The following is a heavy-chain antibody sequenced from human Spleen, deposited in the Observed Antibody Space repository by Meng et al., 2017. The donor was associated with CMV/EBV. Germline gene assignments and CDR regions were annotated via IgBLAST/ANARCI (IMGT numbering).Heavy chain of an antibody. V-gene: IGHV3-9*01. J-gene: IGHJ6*02. Sequence: GGSLRLSCAASGFTFDDYAMHWVRQAPGKGLEWVSGIRWNSGIIGYADSVKGRFTISRDNAKNSLYLQMNSLRTEDTALYYCSKDHSPTGGHYYYFDMDVWGQGTTVTVSS. CDR2: IRWNSGII. D-gene: IGHD4-11*01. CDR3: SKDHSPTGGHYYYFDMDV. CDR1: GFTFDDYA.